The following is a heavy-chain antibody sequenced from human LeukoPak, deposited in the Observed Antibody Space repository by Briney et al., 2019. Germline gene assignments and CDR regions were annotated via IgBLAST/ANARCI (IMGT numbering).Heavy chain of an antibody. CDR2: ISGSGGST. V-gene: IGHV3-23*01. CDR1: GFTFSSYA. J-gene: IGHJ3*02. Sequence: GGSLRLSCAASGFTFSSYAMSWVRQAPGKGLEWVSAISGSGGSTYYADSVKGRFTISRDNSKNTLYLQMNSLRAEDTAVYYCAKEYCSGGSCYQPYDAFDIWGQGTMVTVSS. CDR3: AKEYCSGGSCYQPYDAFDI. D-gene: IGHD2-15*01.